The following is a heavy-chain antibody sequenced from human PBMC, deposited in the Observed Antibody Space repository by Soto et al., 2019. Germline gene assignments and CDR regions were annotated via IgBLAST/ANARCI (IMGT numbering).Heavy chain of an antibody. D-gene: IGHD5-12*01. CDR2: ISWNSGSI. V-gene: IGHV3-9*01. CDR3: AKDMPINP. CDR1: GFTFGDYA. J-gene: IGHJ5*02. Sequence: PGGSLRLSCAASGFTFGDYAMHWVRQAPGKGLEWVSGISWNSGSIGYADSAKGRFTISRDNAKNSLYPQMNSQRAEDAALYYCAKDMPINPWGQGTLVTVSS.